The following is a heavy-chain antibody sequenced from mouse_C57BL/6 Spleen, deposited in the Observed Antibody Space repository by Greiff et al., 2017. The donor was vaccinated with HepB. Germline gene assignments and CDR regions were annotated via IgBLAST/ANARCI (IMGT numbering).Heavy chain of an antibody. CDR3: AIPTVVAYYFDY. J-gene: IGHJ2*01. D-gene: IGHD1-1*01. Sequence: VQLQQSGAELVRPGPSVKLSCKASGYTFTSYWMHWVKQRPGQGLEWIGVIDPSDSYTNYNQKFKGKATLTVDTSSTTAYMQVSSLTSEDSAVYYCAIPTVVAYYFDYWGQGTTLTVSS. V-gene: IGHV1-59*01. CDR2: IDPSDSYT. CDR1: GYTFTSYW.